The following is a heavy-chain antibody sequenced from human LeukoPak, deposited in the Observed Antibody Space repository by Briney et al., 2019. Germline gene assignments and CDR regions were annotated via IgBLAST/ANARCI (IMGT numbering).Heavy chain of an antibody. CDR2: IHTSGST. CDR3: ARRDISSGWSFDY. J-gene: IGHJ4*02. Sequence: SETLSLTCTVSGGSISNYHWSWIRQPAGKGLEWIGQIHTSGSTNYNPPLKSRVSMSIDTTEDQVSLAIRSVTAADTAFYYCARRDISSGWSFDYWGQGTLVTVSS. D-gene: IGHD6-19*01. V-gene: IGHV4-4*07. CDR1: GGSISNYH.